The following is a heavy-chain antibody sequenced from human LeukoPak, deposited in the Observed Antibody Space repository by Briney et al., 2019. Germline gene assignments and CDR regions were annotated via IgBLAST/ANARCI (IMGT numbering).Heavy chain of an antibody. CDR2: IGISAGST. D-gene: IGHD3-16*02. CDR3: ARYNDYIWGSYRYPYYMDV. Sequence: PGGSLRLSCEASGSTFDNYAMSWVRQAPGKGLEWVSTIGISAGSTYYADAVKGRFTISRDTSKNTLYLQMNSLRAEDTAVYYCARYNDYIWGSYRYPYYMDVWGKGTTVTVSS. V-gene: IGHV3-23*01. CDR1: GSTFDNYA. J-gene: IGHJ6*03.